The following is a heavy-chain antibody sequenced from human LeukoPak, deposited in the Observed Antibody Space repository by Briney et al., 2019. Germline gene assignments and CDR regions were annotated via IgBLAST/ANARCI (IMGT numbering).Heavy chain of an antibody. J-gene: IGHJ6*02. Sequence: GESLKISCKGSGYSFTSYWIGWVRQMPGKGLEWMGIIYPGDSDTRYSPSFQGQVTISADKFISTAYLQWSSLKASDTAMYYCARLHSGSYSEYYYYYYGMDVRGQGTTVTVSS. D-gene: IGHD1-26*01. CDR2: IYPGDSDT. V-gene: IGHV5-51*01. CDR3: ARLHSGSYSEYYYYYYGMDV. CDR1: GYSFTSYW.